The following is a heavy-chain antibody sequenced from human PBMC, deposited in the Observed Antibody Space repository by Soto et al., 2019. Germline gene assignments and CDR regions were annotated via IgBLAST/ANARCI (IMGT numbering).Heavy chain of an antibody. Sequence: SETLSLTCAVYGGSFSGYYWSWIRQPPGKGLEWIGEINHSGSTNYNPSLKSRVTISVDTSKNQFSLKLSSVTAADTAVYYCARGSVLRFLEWLHWFDPWGQGTLVTVSS. J-gene: IGHJ5*02. CDR2: INHSGST. CDR3: ARGSVLRFLEWLHWFDP. CDR1: GGSFSGYY. V-gene: IGHV4-34*01. D-gene: IGHD3-3*01.